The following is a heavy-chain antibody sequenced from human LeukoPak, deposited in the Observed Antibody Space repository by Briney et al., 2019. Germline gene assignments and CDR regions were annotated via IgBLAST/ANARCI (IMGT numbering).Heavy chain of an antibody. J-gene: IGHJ4*02. CDR1: GISFRSYG. Sequence: PGRSLRLSCAASGISFRSYGMHWVRQAPGKGLEWVTFIWYDASNKYYAESVKGRFTISRDNSRNTVFLQMNSLRAEDTAIYYCATDISTRYFGSWGQGTLVTVS. CDR3: ATDISTRYFGS. V-gene: IGHV3-33*01. D-gene: IGHD3-9*01. CDR2: IWYDASNK.